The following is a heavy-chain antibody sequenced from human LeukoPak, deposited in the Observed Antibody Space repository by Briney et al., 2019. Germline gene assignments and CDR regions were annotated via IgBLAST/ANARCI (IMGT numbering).Heavy chain of an antibody. CDR1: GFTFDDYA. J-gene: IGHJ4*02. Sequence: GGSLRLSCAASGFTFDDYAMHWVRQAPGKGLEWVSGISWNSGSIGYADSVKGRFTISRDNAKNSLYLQMNSLRAEDTALYYCAKDSIATLVVPAASFVYWGQGTLVTVSS. V-gene: IGHV3-9*01. D-gene: IGHD2-2*01. CDR3: AKDSIATLVVPAASFVY. CDR2: ISWNSGSI.